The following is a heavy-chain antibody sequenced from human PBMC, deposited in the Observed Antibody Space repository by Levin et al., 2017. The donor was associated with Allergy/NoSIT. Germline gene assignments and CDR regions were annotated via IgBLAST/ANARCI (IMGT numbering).Heavy chain of an antibody. CDR1: GYSFTSYW. CDR2: IYPGDSDT. CDR3: ARHGDGYNSHFDY. Sequence: GASVKVSCKGSGYSFTSYWIGWVRQMPGKGLEWMGIIYPGDSDTRYSPSFQGQVTISADKSISTAYLQWSSLKASDTAMYYCARHGDGYNSHFDYWGQGTLVTVSS. V-gene: IGHV5-51*01. J-gene: IGHJ4*02. D-gene: IGHD5-24*01.